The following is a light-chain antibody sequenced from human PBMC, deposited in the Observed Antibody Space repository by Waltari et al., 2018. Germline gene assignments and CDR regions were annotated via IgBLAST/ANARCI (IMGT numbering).Light chain of an antibody. CDR2: GAS. Sequence: EIVMTQSPATLSVSPGEGATLSCRASQSVSSDLVWYQQKPGRAPRLLIYGASRRATGIPDRFSGSGSGTEFTLTISSLQSEDFAVYYCQQYNNWPRTFGQGTKVEIK. J-gene: IGKJ1*01. CDR1: QSVSSD. V-gene: IGKV3-15*01. CDR3: QQYNNWPRT.